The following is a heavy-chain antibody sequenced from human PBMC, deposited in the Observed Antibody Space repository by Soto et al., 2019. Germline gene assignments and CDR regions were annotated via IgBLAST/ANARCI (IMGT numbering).Heavy chain of an antibody. J-gene: IGHJ5*02. V-gene: IGHV1-69*12. CDR3: ATDPIAYCGGDCYWRFDP. CDR2: IIPIFGTA. Sequence: QVQLVQSGAEVKKPGSSVKVSCKASGGTFSSYAISWVRQAPGQGLEWMGGIIPIFGTANYAQKFQGRVTITADESTSTAYMELSSLRSEDTAVYYCATDPIAYCGGDCYWRFDPWGQGTLVTVSS. CDR1: GGTFSSYA. D-gene: IGHD2-21*02.